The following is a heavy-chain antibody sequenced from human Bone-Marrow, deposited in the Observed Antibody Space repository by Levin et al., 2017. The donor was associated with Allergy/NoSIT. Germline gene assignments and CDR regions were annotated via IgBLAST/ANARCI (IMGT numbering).Heavy chain of an antibody. CDR2: IKTNADGGTI. D-gene: IGHD3-3*01. CDR3: SSGDFDFWSGYYSFEY. J-gene: IGHJ4*02. V-gene: IGHV3-15*01. CDR1: GLTFTNAW. Sequence: SCAASGLTFTNAWMNWVRQAPGKGLERVGLIKTNADGGTIDYAAPVKGRFTISRDDSNNTLYLHMSSLKAEDTAVYYCSSGDFDFWSGYYSFEYWGQGTLVTVSS.